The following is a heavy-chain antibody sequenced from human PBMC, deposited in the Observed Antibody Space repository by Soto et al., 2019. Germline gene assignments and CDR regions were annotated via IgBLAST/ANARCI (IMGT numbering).Heavy chain of an antibody. Sequence: QVQLVESGGGVVQPGRSLRLSCAASGFTLSSYAMHWVRQAPGKGLEWVAVISYDGSNKYYADAVKGRFTISRDNSKNTLYLQMNSLRAEDTAVYYCARDSGAYYYDSSGYYYFDYWGQGTLVTVSS. V-gene: IGHV3-30-3*01. CDR2: ISYDGSNK. J-gene: IGHJ4*02. D-gene: IGHD3-22*01. CDR3: ARDSGAYYYDSSGYYYFDY. CDR1: GFTLSSYA.